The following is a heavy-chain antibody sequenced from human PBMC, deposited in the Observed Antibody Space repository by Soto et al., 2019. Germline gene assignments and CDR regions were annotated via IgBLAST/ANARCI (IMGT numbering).Heavy chain of an antibody. CDR1: GDSVSSGSYY. CDR3: ARGGGYCGTTSCYTYFFDY. Sequence: LSLTCTVSGDSVSSGSYYWSWMRQPPGKGLEWIAYIHHSGTTNYNPSLKSRVTISVDTSKNQFSLKLTSVTAADTAMFYCARGGGYCGTTSCYTYFFDYWGQGALVTVS. V-gene: IGHV4-61*01. J-gene: IGHJ4*02. D-gene: IGHD2-2*01. CDR2: IHHSGTT.